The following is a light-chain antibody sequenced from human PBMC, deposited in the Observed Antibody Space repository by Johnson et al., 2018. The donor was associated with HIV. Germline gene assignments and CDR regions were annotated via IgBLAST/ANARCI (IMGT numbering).Light chain of an antibody. Sequence: QSVLTQPPSVSAAPGQKVTISCSGSSSNIGNNFVSWYQQLPGTAPKLLIYENNKRPSGIPDRFSGSKSGTSATLGITGLQTGDEADYYCGTWHSSLGTGGVFGSGTKVTVL. CDR1: SSNIGNNF. CDR2: ENN. V-gene: IGLV1-51*02. J-gene: IGLJ1*01. CDR3: GTWHSSLGTGGV.